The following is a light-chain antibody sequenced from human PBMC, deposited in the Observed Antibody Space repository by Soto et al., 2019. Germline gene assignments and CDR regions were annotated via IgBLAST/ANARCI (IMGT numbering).Light chain of an antibody. V-gene: IGKV1-5*01. J-gene: IGKJ2*01. Sequence: DIQMTQSPSTLSASVGDRVTITCRASQCISVYLAWYQQRPREAPKLLIYGGSSLESGVPSRFSGSGSGTEFTLTISSLQPTDFATYYCHQYATSSPTVGQGTKLEI. CDR2: GGS. CDR1: QCISVY. CDR3: HQYATSSPT.